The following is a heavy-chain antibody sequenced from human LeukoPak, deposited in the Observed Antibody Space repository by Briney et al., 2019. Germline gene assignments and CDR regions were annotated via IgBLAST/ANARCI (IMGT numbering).Heavy chain of an antibody. CDR1: GYTFTSYG. V-gene: IGHV1-18*01. D-gene: IGHD1-7*01. J-gene: IGHJ5*02. CDR3: ARARYNWNYDWFDP. Sequence: ASVKVSCKASGYTFTSYGISWVRQAPGQGLEWMGWISAYNGNTNYAQKVQGRVTMTTDTSTSTAYMELRSLRSDDTAVYYCARARYNWNYDWFDPWGQGTLVTVSS. CDR2: ISAYNGNT.